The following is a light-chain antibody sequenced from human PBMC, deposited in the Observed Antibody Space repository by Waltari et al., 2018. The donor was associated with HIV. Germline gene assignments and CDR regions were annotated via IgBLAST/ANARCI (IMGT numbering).Light chain of an antibody. Sequence: DIQMTQSPSSLSAFIGDSVTMTCRSSQTISSSLNWYQHRPGKAPELLIYSANTVKSGVPSRFSGSGSETDFTLTITNLQPEDFVTYYCQQSYSAPLTFGPGTKVDI. CDR1: QTISSS. CDR2: SAN. J-gene: IGKJ3*01. CDR3: QQSYSAPLT. V-gene: IGKV1-39*01.